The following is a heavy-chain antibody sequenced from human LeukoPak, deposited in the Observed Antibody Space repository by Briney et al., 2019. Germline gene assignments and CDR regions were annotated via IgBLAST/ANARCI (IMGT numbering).Heavy chain of an antibody. J-gene: IGHJ4*02. V-gene: IGHV4-39*07. Sequence: PSETLSLTCTVSGGSISSNYYYWGWIRQPPGKGLEWIGTIHYSGSTYYNPSLKSRVTISEDTSKNQFSLKLSSVTAADTAVYYCARGGGGTLIFDCWGQGTLVTVSS. CDR3: ARGGGGTLIFDC. CDR2: IHYSGST. D-gene: IGHD1-26*01. CDR1: GGSISSNYYY.